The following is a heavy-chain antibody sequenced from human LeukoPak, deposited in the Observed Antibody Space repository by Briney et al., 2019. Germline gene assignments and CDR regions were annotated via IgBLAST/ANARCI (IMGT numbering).Heavy chain of an antibody. CDR2: IYPDDSDT. V-gene: IGHV5-51*01. CDR1: GYKFSTYW. Sequence: GESLKISCKGSGYKFSTYWVAWVRQMPGKGLEWMGIIYPDDSDTRYSPSFQGQVTISADKSISTAYLQWSSLQASDTAIYYCARGQAYFDFWGRGTLVTVSS. CDR3: ARGQAYFDF. J-gene: IGHJ2*01.